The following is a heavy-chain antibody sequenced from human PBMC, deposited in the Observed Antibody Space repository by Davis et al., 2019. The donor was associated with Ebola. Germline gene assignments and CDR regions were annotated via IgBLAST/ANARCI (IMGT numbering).Heavy chain of an antibody. CDR1: GGSISSSNW. CDR2: IYHSGST. V-gene: IGHV4-4*02. D-gene: IGHD4-17*01. Sequence: GSLRLSCAVSGGSISSSNWWSWVRQPPGKGLEWIGEIYHSGSTNYNPSLKSRVTISVDTSKNQFSLKLSSVTAADTAVYYCARNGDYYYYGMDVWGQGTTVTVSS. CDR3: ARNGDYYYYGMDV. J-gene: IGHJ6*02.